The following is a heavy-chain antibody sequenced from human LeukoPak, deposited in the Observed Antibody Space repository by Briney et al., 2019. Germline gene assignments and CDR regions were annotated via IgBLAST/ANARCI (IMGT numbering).Heavy chain of an antibody. CDR1: GGSISSSYYY. CDR3: ARDRGYCSSTSCYRHFDY. J-gene: IGHJ4*02. D-gene: IGHD2-2*01. V-gene: IGHV4-39*07. CDR2: IYYSGST. Sequence: SETLSLTCTVSGGSISSSYYYWGWIRQPPGKGLEWIGSIYYSGSTYYNPSLKSRVTISVDTSKNQFSLKLSSVTAADTAVYYCARDRGYCSSTSCYRHFDYWGQGTLVTVSS.